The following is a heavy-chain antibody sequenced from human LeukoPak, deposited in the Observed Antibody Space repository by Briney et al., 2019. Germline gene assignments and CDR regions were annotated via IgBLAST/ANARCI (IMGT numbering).Heavy chain of an antibody. Sequence: GGSLRLSCAASGFTFSSHSMNWVRQAPGKGLEWVSSISSSSSYIYYADSVKGRFTISRDNAKNSLYLQMNSLRAEDTAVYYCARDGYTVTTYYYYYGMDVWGQGTTVTVSS. CDR3: ARDGYTVTTYYYYYGMDV. D-gene: IGHD4-17*01. V-gene: IGHV3-21*01. J-gene: IGHJ6*02. CDR1: GFTFSSHS. CDR2: ISSSSSYI.